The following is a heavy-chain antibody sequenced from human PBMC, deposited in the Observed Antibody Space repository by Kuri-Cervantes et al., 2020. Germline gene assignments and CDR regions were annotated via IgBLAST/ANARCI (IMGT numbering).Heavy chain of an antibody. D-gene: IGHD6-19*01. CDR1: GGSFSGYY. J-gene: IGHJ6*03. V-gene: IGHV3-7*01. Sequence: ETLSLTCGVYGGSFSGYYWNWFRLPPGKGLEWVANIKQDGSEKYYVDSVKGRFTISRDNAKNSLYLQMNSLRAEDTAIYYCARDYYNSGWYPNSNYMDVWGKGTTVTVSS. CDR3: ARDYYNSGWYPNSNYMDV. CDR2: IKQDGSEK.